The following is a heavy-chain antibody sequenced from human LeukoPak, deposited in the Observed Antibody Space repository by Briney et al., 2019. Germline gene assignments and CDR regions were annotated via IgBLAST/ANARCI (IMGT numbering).Heavy chain of an antibody. CDR2: INDSGST. V-gene: IGHV4-34*01. CDR1: GKSLSDYY. Sequence: RPSETLSLTCAVYGKSLSDYYWNWIRQPPGKGLECIGEINDSGSTNYNPSLKSRVTISVDTSKNQFSLKLNSVTAADTAVYYCARLAPDDYGDPDAFDIWGQGTMVTVSS. D-gene: IGHD4-17*01. J-gene: IGHJ3*02. CDR3: ARLAPDDYGDPDAFDI.